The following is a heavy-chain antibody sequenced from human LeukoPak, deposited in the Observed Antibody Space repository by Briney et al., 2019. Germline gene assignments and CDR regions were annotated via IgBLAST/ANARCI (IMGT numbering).Heavy chain of an antibody. D-gene: IGHD2-8*01. J-gene: IGHJ4*02. V-gene: IGHV3-9*01. Sequence: GGSLRLSCAGSGYSFDEYAMHWVRQAPGKGLEWVSGINWKSDKIGYADSVKGRFTISRDNSKNSLYLQMNSLRVEDTALYYCAKDRYCTCSSCPIDYWGQGTMVTVSS. CDR1: GYSFDEYA. CDR3: AKDRYCTCSSCPIDY. CDR2: INWKSDKI.